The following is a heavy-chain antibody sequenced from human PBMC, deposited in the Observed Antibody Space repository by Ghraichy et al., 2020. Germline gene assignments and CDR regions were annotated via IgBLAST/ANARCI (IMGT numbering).Heavy chain of an antibody. CDR3: ARDIKSSSWSYYYYAMDV. Sequence: GESLNISCAASGFTLSTYSMHWVRQAPGKWLEWVAVISHDGNFKYYADSVKGRFTISRDNSRNTVYLQMNSLRAEDMAVYYCARDIKSSSWSYYYYAMDVWGQGTTVTVSS. CDR2: ISHDGNFK. D-gene: IGHD6-13*01. CDR1: GFTLSTYS. J-gene: IGHJ6*02. V-gene: IGHV3-30-3*01.